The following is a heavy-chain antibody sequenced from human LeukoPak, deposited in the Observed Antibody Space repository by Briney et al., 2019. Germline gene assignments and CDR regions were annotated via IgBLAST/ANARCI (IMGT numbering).Heavy chain of an antibody. CDR3: ARNYYGSGSYLSY. J-gene: IGHJ4*02. D-gene: IGHD3-10*01. Sequence: SETLSLTCTVSGGSISSSSYYWGWIRQPPGKGLEWIGTIYYSGSTYYNPSLKSRVTISVDTSKNQFSLKLSSVTAADTAVYYCARNYYGSGSYLSYWGQGTLVTVSS. CDR1: GGSISSSSYY. CDR2: IYYSGST. V-gene: IGHV4-39*07.